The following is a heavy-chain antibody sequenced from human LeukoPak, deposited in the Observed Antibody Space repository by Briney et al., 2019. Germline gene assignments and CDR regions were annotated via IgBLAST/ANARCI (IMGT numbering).Heavy chain of an antibody. CDR2: VDHTGST. D-gene: IGHD1-1*01. CDR1: DDSITMYY. V-gene: IGHV4-59*01. J-gene: IGHJ6*03. CDR3: ARGRVSSSTWYSTYYYYFYMDV. Sequence: SETLSLTCTVSDDSITMYYWTWIRQPPGKGLEWIGYVDHTGSTKSNPSLNGRVSISRDTSNNFFSLRLRSVTAADTAVYFCARGRVSSSTWYSTYYYYFYMDVWGKGTTVTVSS.